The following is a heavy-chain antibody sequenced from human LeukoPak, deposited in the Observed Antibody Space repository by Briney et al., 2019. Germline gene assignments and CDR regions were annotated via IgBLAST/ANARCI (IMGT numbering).Heavy chain of an antibody. V-gene: IGHV4-4*07. CDR1: GGSISSYY. CDR2: IYTSGGT. J-gene: IGHJ4*02. CDR3: ARDLSGIAVAGSFDY. Sequence: SETLSLTCTVSGGSISSYYRSWIRQPAGKGLEWIGRIYTSGGTNYNPSLKSRVTMSVDTSKNQFSLKLSSVTAADTAVYYCARDLSGIAVAGSFDYWGQGTLVTVSS. D-gene: IGHD6-19*01.